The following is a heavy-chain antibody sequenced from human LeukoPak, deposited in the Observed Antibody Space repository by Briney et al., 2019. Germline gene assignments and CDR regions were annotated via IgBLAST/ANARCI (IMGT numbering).Heavy chain of an antibody. Sequence: GGPLRLSRAASGFTFSSYWMSWVRQAPGKGQEWVANIKQDGSEKYYVDSVKGRVTISRDNAKNSLYLQMNSLRAEDTAVYYCARARVVTKWIDYWGQGTLVTVSS. D-gene: IGHD2-21*02. CDR1: GFTFSSYW. V-gene: IGHV3-7*03. CDR3: ARARVVTKWIDY. CDR2: IKQDGSEK. J-gene: IGHJ4*02.